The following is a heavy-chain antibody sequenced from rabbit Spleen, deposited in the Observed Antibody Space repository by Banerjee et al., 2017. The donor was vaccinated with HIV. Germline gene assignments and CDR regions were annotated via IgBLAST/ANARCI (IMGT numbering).Heavy chain of an antibody. CDR2: IYGGGSGNA. D-gene: IGHD8-1*01. Sequence: QSLEESGGGLVQPEGSLTLTCTASGFDLNNYYYMCWVRQAPGKGLEWIACIYGGGSGNAYYASWAKGRFTISKTSSTTVTLQMTSLTAADTATYFCARDSGTSFSSYGMDLWGPGTLVTVS. CDR1: GFDLNNYYY. J-gene: IGHJ6*01. CDR3: ARDSGTSFSSYGMDL. V-gene: IGHV1S40*01.